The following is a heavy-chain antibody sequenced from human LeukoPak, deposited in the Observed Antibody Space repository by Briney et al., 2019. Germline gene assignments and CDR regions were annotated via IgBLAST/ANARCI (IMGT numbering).Heavy chain of an antibody. CDR1: GGSISSYY. V-gene: IGHV4-59*01. CDR3: AREGQPYGDNSPVIDY. Sequence: SETLSFTCTVSGGSISSYYWSWIRQPPGKGLEWIGYIYYSGSTNYNPSLKSRVTISVDTSKNQFSLKLSSVTAADTAVYYCAREGQPYGDNSPVIDYWGQGTLVTVSS. D-gene: IGHD4-17*01. CDR2: IYYSGST. J-gene: IGHJ4*02.